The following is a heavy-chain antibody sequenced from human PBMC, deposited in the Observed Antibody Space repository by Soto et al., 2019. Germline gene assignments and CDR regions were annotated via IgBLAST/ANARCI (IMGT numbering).Heavy chain of an antibody. Sequence: VQLQESGPRLVKPSQTLSLTCSVSGASVSSGGYYWSWIRQHPRKGLEWIGYTHYSGSTYYTPSLKTRVMISLDTSKNQFSLKLSSVTAADTAVYYCARDVPTRAYSYGSFDYWGQGTLVTVSS. CDR1: GASVSSGGYY. J-gene: IGHJ4*02. CDR2: THYSGST. CDR3: ARDVPTRAYSYGSFDY. D-gene: IGHD5-12*01. V-gene: IGHV4-31*03.